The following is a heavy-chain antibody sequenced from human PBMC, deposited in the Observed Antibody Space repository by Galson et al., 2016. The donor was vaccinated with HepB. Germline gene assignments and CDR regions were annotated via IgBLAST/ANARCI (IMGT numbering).Heavy chain of an antibody. CDR1: GFTFDDYA. V-gene: IGHV3-21*01. CDR2: ISSSSSYI. CDR3: ARFLDNPERMSSSWYVAFSI. J-gene: IGHJ4*02. D-gene: IGHD6-13*01. Sequence: SLRLSCAASGFTFDDYAMHWVRQAPGKGLEWVSFISSSSSYIYYADSVKGRFTISRDNAKNSVYLQMNGLRAEDTAVYYCARFLDNPERMSSSWYVAFSIWGQGTLVTVSS.